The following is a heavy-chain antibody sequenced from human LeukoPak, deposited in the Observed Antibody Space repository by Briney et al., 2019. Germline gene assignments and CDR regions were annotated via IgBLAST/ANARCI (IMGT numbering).Heavy chain of an antibody. CDR1: GFTFSSYV. CDR3: AKDYYDFWSGGYYYYYGMDV. V-gene: IGHV3-30*18. D-gene: IGHD3-3*01. J-gene: IGHJ6*02. Sequence: GGSLRLSCAASGFTFSSYVMHWVRQAPGKGLEWVAVISYDGGIKYYADSVKGRFTISRDNSKNTLYLQMNSLRSDDTAVYYCAKDYYDFWSGGYYYYYGMDVWGQGTTVTVSS. CDR2: ISYDGGIK.